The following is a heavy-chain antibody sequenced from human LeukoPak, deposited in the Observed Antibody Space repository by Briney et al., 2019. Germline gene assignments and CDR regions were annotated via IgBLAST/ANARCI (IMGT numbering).Heavy chain of an antibody. V-gene: IGHV4-39*02. CDR2: IYYSGST. J-gene: IGHJ4*02. CDR1: GGSISSSSYY. CDR3: AKDARRTFGLSSGLYRGSYYFDY. Sequence: SETLSLTCTVSGGSISSSSYYWGWIRQPPGKGLDWIGSIYYSGSTYYNPSLKSRFTISVDTSKNQFSLKLSSVTAADTAVYYCAKDARRTFGLSSGLYRGSYYFDYWGQGTLVTVSS. D-gene: IGHD6-19*01.